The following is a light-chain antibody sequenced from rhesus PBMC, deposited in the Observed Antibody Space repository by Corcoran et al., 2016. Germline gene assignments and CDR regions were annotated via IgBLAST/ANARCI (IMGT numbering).Light chain of an antibody. V-gene: IGKV1-22*01. CDR1: QGLSSW. CDR2: QAS. Sequence: DIQMTQSPSSLSASVGDTVTITCRASQGLSSWLAWYQQKPGKAPKLLIYQASSLQSGVPSRFSGSGSGTEFNITISSLHSEDFASYYCQQYSIRPYSFGQGTKVEI. CDR3: QQYSIRPYS. J-gene: IGKJ2*01.